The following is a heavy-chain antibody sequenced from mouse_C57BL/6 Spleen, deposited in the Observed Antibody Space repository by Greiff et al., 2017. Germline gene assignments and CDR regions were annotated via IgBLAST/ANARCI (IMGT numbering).Heavy chain of an antibody. CDR1: GYTFTSYW. Sequence: QVQLKQPGAELVKPGASVKLSCKASGYTFTSYWMHWVKQRPGQGLEWIGMIHPNSGSTNYNEKFKSKATLTVDKSSSTAYMQLSSLTSEDSAVYYCARYAPDGYYSYWGQGTTLTVSS. CDR2: IHPNSGST. D-gene: IGHD2-3*01. CDR3: ARYAPDGYYSY. V-gene: IGHV1-64*01. J-gene: IGHJ2*01.